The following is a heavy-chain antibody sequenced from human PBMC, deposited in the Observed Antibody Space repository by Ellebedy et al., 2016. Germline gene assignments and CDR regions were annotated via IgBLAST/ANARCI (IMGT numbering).Heavy chain of an antibody. D-gene: IGHD1-26*01. J-gene: IGHJ5*02. CDR3: ARDVMMPGVMGGWFNP. Sequence: ASVKVSCXASGYTFTSYYMHWVRQAPGQGLEWMGIINPSGGRTTYAQKFQGRVTMTRNTSTSTAYMELSSLKSEDTAIYYCARDVMMPGVMGGWFNPWGQGTLVTVSS. V-gene: IGHV1-46*01. CDR1: GYTFTSYY. CDR2: INPSGGRT.